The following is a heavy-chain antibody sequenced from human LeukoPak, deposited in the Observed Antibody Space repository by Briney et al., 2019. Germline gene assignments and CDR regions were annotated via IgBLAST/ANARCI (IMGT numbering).Heavy chain of an antibody. J-gene: IGHJ5*02. CDR1: GLTVSDNF. V-gene: IGHV3-66*01. CDR2: IYSGGAT. CDR3: AREGVNYHDSSGYYAVS. Sequence: PGGSLRLSCAASGLTVSDNFMDWVRQAPGKGLEWVSTIYSGGATYYADSVRGRFTISRDSSQNTAYLQMNSLRAEDTAVYYCAREGVNYHDSSGYYAVSWGQGTLVTVSS. D-gene: IGHD3-22*01.